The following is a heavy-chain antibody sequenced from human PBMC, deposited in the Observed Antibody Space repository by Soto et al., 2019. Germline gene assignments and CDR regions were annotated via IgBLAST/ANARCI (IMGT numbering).Heavy chain of an antibody. Sequence: GGSLRLSCAASEFTVSTTYMSWVRQAPGKGLAWDSTIYTNGNGYYADAVKGRFTVSRDNSKNTVYLQMNSLRAEDTAVYYCARSVVPAARFDYWGQGTLVTVSS. CDR2: IYTNGNG. D-gene: IGHD2-2*01. CDR1: EFTVSTTY. CDR3: ARSVVPAARFDY. V-gene: IGHV3-53*01. J-gene: IGHJ4*02.